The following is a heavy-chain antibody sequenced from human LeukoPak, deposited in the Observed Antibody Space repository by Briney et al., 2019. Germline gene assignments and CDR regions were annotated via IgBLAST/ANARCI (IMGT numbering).Heavy chain of an antibody. V-gene: IGHV4-39*07. CDR1: GGSISSSTYY. CDR2: IYYSGST. D-gene: IGHD3-22*01. Sequence: SETLSLTCTVSGGSISSSTYYWGWIRQPPGKGLEWIGRIYYSGSTYYNPSLKSRVTISVDTSKNQFSLKLSSVTAADTAAYYCARGPKGYYYDSSGYYPDYWGQGTLVTVSS. J-gene: IGHJ4*02. CDR3: ARGPKGYYYDSSGYYPDY.